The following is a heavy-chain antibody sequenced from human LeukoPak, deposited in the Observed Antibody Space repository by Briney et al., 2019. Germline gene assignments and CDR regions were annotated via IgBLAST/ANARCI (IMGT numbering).Heavy chain of an antibody. CDR3: ARTQQLVLRSPLDP. D-gene: IGHD6-13*01. J-gene: IGHJ5*02. V-gene: IGHV1-2*02. CDR2: INPNSGGT. CDR1: GGTFSSYA. Sequence: ASVKVSCKASGGTFSSYAISWVRQAPGQGLEWMGWINPNSGGTNYAQKFQGRVTMTRDTSISTAYMELSNLKSEDTAVYYCARTQQLVLRSPLDPWGQGTLVTVSS.